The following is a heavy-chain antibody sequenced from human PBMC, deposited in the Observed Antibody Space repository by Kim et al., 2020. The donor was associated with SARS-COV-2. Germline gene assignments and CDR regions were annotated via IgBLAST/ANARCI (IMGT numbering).Heavy chain of an antibody. J-gene: IGHJ4*02. Sequence: SETLSLTCTVSGGSISSSSYYWGWIRQPPGKGLEWIGSIYYSGSTYYNPSLKSRVTISVDTSKNQFSLKLSSVTAADTAVYYCARSSSGSYANVAYWGQGTLVTVSS. D-gene: IGHD1-26*01. V-gene: IGHV4-39*01. CDR1: GGSISSSSYY. CDR2: IYYSGST. CDR3: ARSSSGSYANVAY.